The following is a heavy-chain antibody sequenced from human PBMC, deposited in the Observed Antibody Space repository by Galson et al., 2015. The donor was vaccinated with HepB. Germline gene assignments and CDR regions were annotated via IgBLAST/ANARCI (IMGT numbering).Heavy chain of an antibody. Sequence: SVKVSCKASGSTFNSYGFTWVRQAPGQGLEWIGWISAYNGNTDYAQKFQGRVTMTTDTSTTTAYLDLGSLRSDDTAVYYCARDRPGTPLGEPAAWGQETLVTVSP. J-gene: IGHJ5*02. CDR1: GSTFNSYG. V-gene: IGHV1-18*01. D-gene: IGHD1-7*01. CDR2: ISAYNGNT. CDR3: ARDRPGTPLGEPAA.